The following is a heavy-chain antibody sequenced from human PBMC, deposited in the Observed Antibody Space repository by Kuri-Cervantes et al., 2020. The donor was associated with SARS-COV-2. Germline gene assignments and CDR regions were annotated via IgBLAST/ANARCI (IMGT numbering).Heavy chain of an antibody. CDR2: IKYDESEK. CDR3: ARDLANCSDTSCYNFGL. V-gene: IGHV3-7*01. J-gene: IGHJ4*02. Sequence: GGSLRLSCSVSGFTFADYWMAWVRQAPGGGLETAANIKYDESEKHHLDSVKGRFIISRDNAENSLYLQMNSLRAEDTAVYYCARDLANCSDTSCYNFGLWGRGTLVTVSS. CDR1: GFTFADYW. D-gene: IGHD2-2*02.